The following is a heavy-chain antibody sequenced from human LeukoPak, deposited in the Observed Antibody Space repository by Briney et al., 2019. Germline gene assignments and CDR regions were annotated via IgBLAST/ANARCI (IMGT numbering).Heavy chain of an antibody. V-gene: IGHV4-34*01. CDR1: GGSFSGYY. D-gene: IGHD5-18*01. Sequence: SETLSLTCAVYGGSFSGYYWSWIRQPPGKGLEWIGKINHSGSTNYNPSLKSRVTISVDTSKNQFSLKLSSVTAADTAVYYCARGRGGYSYGSNWGQGTLVTVSS. J-gene: IGHJ4*02. CDR3: ARGRGGYSYGSN. CDR2: INHSGST.